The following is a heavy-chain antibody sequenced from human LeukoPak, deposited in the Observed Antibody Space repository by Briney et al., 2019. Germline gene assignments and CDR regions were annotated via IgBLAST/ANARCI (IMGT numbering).Heavy chain of an antibody. D-gene: IGHD3-22*01. CDR2: INHSGST. V-gene: IGHV4-34*01. CDR3: ARRSSGVLDY. CDR1: GGSFSGYY. J-gene: IGHJ4*02. Sequence: SETLSLTCAVYGGSFSGYYWSWIRQPPGKGLEWIGEINHSGSTNYNPSLKSRVTISVDTSKNQFSLKLNSVTAADTAVYYCARRSSGVLDYWGQGTLVTVSS.